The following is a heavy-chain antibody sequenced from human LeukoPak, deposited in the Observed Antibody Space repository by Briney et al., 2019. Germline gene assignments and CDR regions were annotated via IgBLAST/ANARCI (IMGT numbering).Heavy chain of an antibody. CDR3: ATYCSSTSCPPNY. V-gene: IGHV1-2*06. CDR1: GYIFTDYY. J-gene: IGHJ4*02. CDR2: INPNSGGT. Sequence: ASVKVSCKASGYIFTDYYMHWVRQAPGQGLGWMGRINPNSGGTNYAQKFQGRVTMTRDTSISTAYMELSRLRSDDTAVYYCATYCSSTSCPPNYWGQGTLVTVSS. D-gene: IGHD2-2*01.